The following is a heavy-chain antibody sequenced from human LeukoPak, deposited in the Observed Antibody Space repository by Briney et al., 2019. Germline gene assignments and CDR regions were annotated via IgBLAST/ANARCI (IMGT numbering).Heavy chain of an antibody. V-gene: IGHV4-59*01. CDR2: IFYSGST. Sequence: SETLPLTCTVSGGSMSNYYWSWIRQPPGKGPECIGYIFYSGSTYSNPSFKNRVTISVDTSKDQFSLRLTSVSTADTAVYYCARYKQTTVTMTGGFDPRGQGTLVIVSS. CDR3: ARYKQTTVTMTGGFDP. CDR1: GGSMSNYY. J-gene: IGHJ5*02. D-gene: IGHD4-17*01.